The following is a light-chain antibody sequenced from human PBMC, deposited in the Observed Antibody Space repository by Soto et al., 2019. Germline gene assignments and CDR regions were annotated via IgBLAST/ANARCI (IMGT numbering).Light chain of an antibody. CDR1: QSVSSSY. Sequence: EIVLTQSPGTLSLSPGERATLSCRASQSVSSSYLAWYQQKPGQAPSRLIYGASSRATDISDRFSGSGSGTDFTLTISRLEPEDFAVYYCQQYGSSSWTFGQGTKVDIK. CDR3: QQYGSSSWT. J-gene: IGKJ1*01. V-gene: IGKV3-20*01. CDR2: GAS.